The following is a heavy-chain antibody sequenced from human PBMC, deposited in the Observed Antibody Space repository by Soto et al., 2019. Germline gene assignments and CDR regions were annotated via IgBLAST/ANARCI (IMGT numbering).Heavy chain of an antibody. CDR2: ISYDGSNK. CDR3: ARDWAPH. Sequence: GWSLRLSCAASGFTFSSYAMHWVRQAPGKGLEWVAVISYDGSNKYYADSVKGRFTISRDNSKNTLYLQMNSLRAEDTAVYYCARDWAPHWGQGTLVTVSS. J-gene: IGHJ4*02. V-gene: IGHV3-30-3*01. D-gene: IGHD3-16*01. CDR1: GFTFSSYA.